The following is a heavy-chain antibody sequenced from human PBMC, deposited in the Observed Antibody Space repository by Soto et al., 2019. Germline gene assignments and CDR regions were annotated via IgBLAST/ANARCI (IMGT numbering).Heavy chain of an antibody. Sequence: SETLSLTCTVSGASITNDAFFWTWVRQHPEKGLEWLAYITYGGSIYYDPSLRSRLTVSIDKSKSQFSLNVRSVTAADTAVYYCAKMERTQLWLLVQNWGQGLLVTVSS. CDR3: AKMERTQLWLLVQN. D-gene: IGHD5-18*01. CDR1: GASITNDAFF. CDR2: ITYGGSI. V-gene: IGHV4-31*03. J-gene: IGHJ4*02.